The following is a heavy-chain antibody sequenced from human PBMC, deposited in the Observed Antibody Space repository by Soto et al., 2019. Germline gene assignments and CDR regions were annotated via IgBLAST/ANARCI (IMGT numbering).Heavy chain of an antibody. J-gene: IGHJ4*02. V-gene: IGHV3-23*01. CDR3: AKVGELAVGGFDY. Sequence: EVQLLESGGGLVQPGGSLRLSCAASGFTFSSYAMSWVRQGPGKGLEWVSRISDTGGNTYYADSVKGRFTISRDSSKNTLYLQMNSLRADDTAIYYCAKVGELAVGGFDYWGQGTLVTVSS. D-gene: IGHD2-15*01. CDR2: ISDTGGNT. CDR1: GFTFSSYA.